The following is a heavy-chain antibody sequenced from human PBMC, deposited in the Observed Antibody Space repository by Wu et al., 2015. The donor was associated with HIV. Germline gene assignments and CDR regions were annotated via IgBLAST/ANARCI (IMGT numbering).Heavy chain of an antibody. CDR3: ARAGIYSGYDYGY. CDR1: AYSFTDYY. J-gene: IGHJ4*02. CDR2: INPSGGST. D-gene: IGHD5-12*01. V-gene: IGHV1-46*01. Sequence: QVQLVQSGAEVKKPGASVKISCKASAYSFTDYYIHWVRQAPGHGLEWMGIINPSGGSTSYAQKFQGRVTMTRDTSTATVYMELRSLRSDDTAVYYCARAGIYSGYDYGYWGQGTLVTVSS.